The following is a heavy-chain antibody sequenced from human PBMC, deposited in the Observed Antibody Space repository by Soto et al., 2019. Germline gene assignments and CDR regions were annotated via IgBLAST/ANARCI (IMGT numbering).Heavy chain of an antibody. CDR2: ISYDGSNK. CDR1: GFTFSSYG. CDR3: AKDRDSSGYYYGFFDY. D-gene: IGHD3-22*01. Sequence: QVQLVESGGGVVQPGRSLRLSCAASGFTFSSYGMHWVRQAPGKGLEWVAVISYDGSNKYYADSVKGRFTISRDNSKNTLYLQMNSLRAEDTAVYYCAKDRDSSGYYYGFFDYWGQGTLVTVSS. J-gene: IGHJ4*02. V-gene: IGHV3-30*18.